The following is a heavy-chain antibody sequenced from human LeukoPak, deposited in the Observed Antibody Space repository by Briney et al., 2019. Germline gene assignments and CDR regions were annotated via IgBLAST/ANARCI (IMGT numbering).Heavy chain of an antibody. CDR1: GGSISGSGYY. Sequence: PSETLSLTCTVSGGSISGSGYYWGWIRQPPGKGLEWIGNIYDSGSTHYNPSLKSRVTISVDTSKTQFSLKVTSVTAADTAVYYCARRRGGSSWIDYWGQGTLATVSS. D-gene: IGHD6-13*01. J-gene: IGHJ4*02. CDR2: IYDSGST. V-gene: IGHV4-39*01. CDR3: ARRRGGSSWIDY.